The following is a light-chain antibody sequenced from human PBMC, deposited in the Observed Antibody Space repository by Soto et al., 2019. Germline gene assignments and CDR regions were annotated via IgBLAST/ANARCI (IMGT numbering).Light chain of an antibody. J-gene: IGKJ1*01. CDR3: QQYGSSPWT. V-gene: IGKV3-20*01. CDR2: GAS. Sequence: IVLTQSPGTLSLSPGERATLSCRASQSISSNYLAWYQQKPGQAPRLLIYGASSRATGIPDRFSGSASGTDFTLTISRLQPEDFAVYYCQQYGSSPWTFGQGTKVDIK. CDR1: QSISSNY.